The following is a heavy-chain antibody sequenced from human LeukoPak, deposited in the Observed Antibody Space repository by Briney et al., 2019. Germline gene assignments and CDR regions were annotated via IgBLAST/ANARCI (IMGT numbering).Heavy chain of an antibody. CDR3: ARAQLWFGTYYFDY. Sequence: PGGSLRLSCAASGFTFGTYSMSWVRQAPGKGLEWVANIKQDGSEKYYVDSVKGRFTISRDNAKNSLYLQMNSLRAEDTAVYYCARAQLWFGTYYFDYWGQGTLVTVSS. D-gene: IGHD3-10*01. CDR1: GFTFGTYS. J-gene: IGHJ4*02. CDR2: IKQDGSEK. V-gene: IGHV3-7*04.